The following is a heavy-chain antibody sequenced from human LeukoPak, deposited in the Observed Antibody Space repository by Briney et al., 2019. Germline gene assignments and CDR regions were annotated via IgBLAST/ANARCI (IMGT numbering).Heavy chain of an antibody. CDR2: IIPMLGTV. CDR3: ARDQKVGATPYFGMDV. D-gene: IGHD1-26*01. CDR1: GGTFSSYA. Sequence: GASVKVSRKASGGTFSSYAINWVRQAPGQGLEWMGRIIPMLGTVNYAQKFQGRVTIIADKFTSTAYMELSSLRSEDTAMYYCARDQKVGATPYFGMDVWGQGTTVTVSS. J-gene: IGHJ6*02. V-gene: IGHV1-69*04.